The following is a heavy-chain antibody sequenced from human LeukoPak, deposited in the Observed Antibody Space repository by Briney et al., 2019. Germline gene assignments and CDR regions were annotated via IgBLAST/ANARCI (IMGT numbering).Heavy chain of an antibody. CDR2: IYTSGST. CDR1: GGSIGSGSYF. J-gene: IGHJ3*02. D-gene: IGHD3-22*01. Sequence: SQTLSPTCTVSGGSIGSGSYFWHWIRQPAGKGLEWIGRIYTSGSTDYNPSLKSRVTISLDTSKNQFSLKLSSVTAADTAVYYCARGGYYDSSGSRDAFDIWGQGTMVTVSS. CDR3: ARGGYYDSSGSRDAFDI. V-gene: IGHV4-61*02.